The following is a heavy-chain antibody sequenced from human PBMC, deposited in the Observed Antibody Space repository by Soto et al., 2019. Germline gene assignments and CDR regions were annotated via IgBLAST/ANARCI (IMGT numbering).Heavy chain of an antibody. CDR2: ISSASSSI. CDR1: GFTFNSYT. CDR3: ARYDAFKAFDL. D-gene: IGHD1-1*01. Sequence: GGSLRLSCATSGFTFNSYTMTWVRQAPGKGLEWVASISSASSSIDFADSVKGRFTISRDNVNNSVFLQMNSLRAEDTGIYYCARYDAFKAFDLWGQGTMVTVSS. J-gene: IGHJ3*01. V-gene: IGHV3-21*01.